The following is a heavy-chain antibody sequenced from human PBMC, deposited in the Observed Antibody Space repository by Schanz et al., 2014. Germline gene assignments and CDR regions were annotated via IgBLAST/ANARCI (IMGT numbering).Heavy chain of an antibody. CDR3: ARDRLECGAECYSVEVFEI. D-gene: IGHD2-21*01. V-gene: IGHV1-69*04. CDR1: GGTFSTYP. J-gene: IGHJ4*02. CDR2: IIPIHGIV. Sequence: QGLLVQSGAEVKKPGSSVKVSCKASGGTFSTYPINWLRQAPGQGLEWMGRIIPIHGIVNYAQRFQDRVRITADKSTSTAYMELSSLRSDDTAVYYCARDRLECGAECYSVEVFEIWGQGTLVIVSS.